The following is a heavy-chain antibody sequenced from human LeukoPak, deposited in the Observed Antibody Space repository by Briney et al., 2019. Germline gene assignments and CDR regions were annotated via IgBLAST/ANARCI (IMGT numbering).Heavy chain of an antibody. Sequence: SETLSLTCTVSGGSISSYYWSWIRQPAGKGLEWIGRIYTSGGTNYNPSLKSRVTMSVDTSKNQFSLKLSSVTAADTAVYYCARERGCSGGSCLFDPWGQGTLVTVSS. CDR1: GGSISSYY. J-gene: IGHJ5*02. V-gene: IGHV4-4*07. D-gene: IGHD2-15*01. CDR3: ARERGCSGGSCLFDP. CDR2: IYTSGGT.